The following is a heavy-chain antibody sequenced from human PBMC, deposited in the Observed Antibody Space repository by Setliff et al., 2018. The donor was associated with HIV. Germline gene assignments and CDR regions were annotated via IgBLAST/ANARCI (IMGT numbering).Heavy chain of an antibody. Sequence: GESLKISCAASGFTFSNNWMAWVRLAPGKGLEWVANIKQDGSVKNYVDSVRGRFTISRDNAENSLFLQMTGLRPEDTAMYYCARDRWFSNNWYSDYWGQGTLVTVSS. CDR2: IKQDGSVK. D-gene: IGHD6-13*01. CDR3: ARDRWFSNNWYSDY. CDR1: GFTFSNNW. J-gene: IGHJ4*02. V-gene: IGHV3-7*05.